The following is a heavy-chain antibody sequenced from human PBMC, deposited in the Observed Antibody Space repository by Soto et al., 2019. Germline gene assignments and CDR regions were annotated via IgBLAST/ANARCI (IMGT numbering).Heavy chain of an antibody. CDR2: IYQSGST. D-gene: IGHD2-15*01. V-gene: IGHV4-4*02. J-gene: IGHJ4*02. Sequence: SETLSLTCAVSDGSITGENWWSWIRQPPGKGLEWIGEIYQSGSTNYNPSLKSRLTISLDKSKNQFSLNLISVTAADTAIYYCATLYLETCSGDDFVYWCPAPLATDPS. CDR3: ATLYLETCSGDDFVY. CDR1: DGSITGENW.